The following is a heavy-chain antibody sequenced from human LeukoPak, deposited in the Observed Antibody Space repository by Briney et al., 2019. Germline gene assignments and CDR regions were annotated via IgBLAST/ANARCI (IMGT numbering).Heavy chain of an antibody. J-gene: IGHJ3*02. CDR2: ISYDGSNK. CDR1: GFTFSSYA. CDR3: AREQSKMVTINAFDI. D-gene: IGHD5-24*01. Sequence: GRSLRLSCAASGFTFSSYAMHWVRQAPGKGLEWVAVISYDGSNKYYADSVKGRFTISRDNSKNTLYLQMNSLRAEDTAVYYCAREQSKMVTINAFDIWGQGTMVTVSS. V-gene: IGHV3-30-3*01.